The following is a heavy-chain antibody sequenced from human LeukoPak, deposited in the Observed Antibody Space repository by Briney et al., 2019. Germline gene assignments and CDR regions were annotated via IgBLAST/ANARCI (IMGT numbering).Heavy chain of an antibody. V-gene: IGHV3-23*01. CDR2: ISGSGYTT. Sequence: PGGSLRLSCAASGFTFSSYAMSCVRQAPGKRLEWVSAISGSGYTTYYADSVKGRFTISRDNSKNTLYLQMNSLRAEDTAVYYCAKGMSGGSFSPFDYWGQGTLVTVSS. J-gene: IGHJ4*02. CDR1: GFTFSSYA. CDR3: AKGMSGGSFSPFDY. D-gene: IGHD2-15*01.